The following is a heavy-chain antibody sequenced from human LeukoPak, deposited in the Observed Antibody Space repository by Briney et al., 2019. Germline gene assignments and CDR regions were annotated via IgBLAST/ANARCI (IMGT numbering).Heavy chain of an antibody. Sequence: SETQSLTCTVSGDSISNYYWSWIRQPPGKGLEWIGHVYYTGSPNYNPSLRSRVTISLDTSKNQFSLKLSSVTAADTAVYYCARYCSGGTCYGFDSWGQGTLVTVSS. V-gene: IGHV4-59*01. J-gene: IGHJ4*02. CDR2: VYYTGSP. CDR1: GDSISNYY. CDR3: ARYCSGGTCYGFDS. D-gene: IGHD2-15*01.